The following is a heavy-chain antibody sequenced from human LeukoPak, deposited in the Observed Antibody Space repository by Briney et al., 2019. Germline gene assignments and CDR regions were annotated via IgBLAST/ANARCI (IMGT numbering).Heavy chain of an antibody. V-gene: IGHV3-21*01. CDR2: ISSSSSYI. D-gene: IGHD3-22*01. J-gene: IGHJ4*02. Sequence: GGSLRLSCAASGFTFSSYSMNWVRQAPGKGLEWVSSISSSSSYIYYADSVKGRFTISRDNAKNSLYLQMNSLRAEDTAVYYCARVALSESAIYDSSDGTFDYWGQGTLVTVSS. CDR3: ARVALSESAIYDSSDGTFDY. CDR1: GFTFSSYS.